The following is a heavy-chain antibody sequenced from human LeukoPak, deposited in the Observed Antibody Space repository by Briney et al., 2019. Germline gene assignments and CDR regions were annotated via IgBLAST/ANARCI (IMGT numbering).Heavy chain of an antibody. D-gene: IGHD5-18*01. J-gene: IGHJ3*02. CDR3: ARGGYSYGSRSDAFDI. Sequence: PGGSLRLSCAASGFTFSDHYMDWVRQAPGKGLEWVGRTRNKANSYTTEYAASVKGRFTISRDDSKNSLYLQMNSLKTEDTAVYYCARGGYSYGSRSDAFDIWGQGTMVTVSS. CDR1: GFTFSDHY. CDR2: TRNKANSYTT. V-gene: IGHV3-72*01.